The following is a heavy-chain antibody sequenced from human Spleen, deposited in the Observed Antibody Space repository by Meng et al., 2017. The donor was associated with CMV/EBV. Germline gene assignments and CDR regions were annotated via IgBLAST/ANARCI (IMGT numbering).Heavy chain of an antibody. CDR2: SNGDGGST. V-gene: IGHV3-74*01. CDR3: VRGLGASGSYSDY. Sequence: GESLKISCAASGFTFSTYWMHWVRQAPGKGLVWVSRSNGDGGSTTYADSVEGRFTISRDNAENSLYLQMNSLRAEDTAFYYCVRGLGASGSYSDYWGQGTLVTVSS. CDR1: GFTFSTYW. J-gene: IGHJ4*02. D-gene: IGHD1-26*01.